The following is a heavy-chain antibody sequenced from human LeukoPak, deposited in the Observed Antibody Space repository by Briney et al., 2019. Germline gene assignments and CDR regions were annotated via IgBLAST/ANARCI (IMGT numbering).Heavy chain of an antibody. CDR2: IYHSGST. CDR1: GGSISSGGYY. D-gene: IGHD6-6*01. V-gene: IGHV4-30-2*01. J-gene: IGHJ4*02. Sequence: SETLSLTCTVSGGSISSGGYYWSWIRQPPGKGLEWIGYIYHSGSTYYNPSLKSRVTISVDRSKNQFSLKLSYVTAADTAVYYCARDSAAARLIYWGQGTLVTVSS. CDR3: ARDSAAARLIY.